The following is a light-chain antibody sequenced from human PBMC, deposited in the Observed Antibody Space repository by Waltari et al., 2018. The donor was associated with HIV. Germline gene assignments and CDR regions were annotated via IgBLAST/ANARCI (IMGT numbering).Light chain of an antibody. V-gene: IGKV3-15*01. CDR2: AAS. J-gene: IGKJ1*01. CDR1: QSVSSN. CDR3: QHYNNWLRT. Sequence: EIVMTQSPATLSVSPGERATLSCRASQSVSSNLAWYQQKPGQAPRLLIYAASTRATGIPARFSGSGSGTEFTLTISSLRSEDFAVYYCQHYNNWLRTFGQGTKVEIK.